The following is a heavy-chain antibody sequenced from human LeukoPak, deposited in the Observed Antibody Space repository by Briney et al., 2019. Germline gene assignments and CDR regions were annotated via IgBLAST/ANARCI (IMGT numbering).Heavy chain of an antibody. CDR3: ARTLYCSSTSCYSRGYYDL. V-gene: IGHV1-69*01. CDR1: GGTFSSYA. J-gene: IGHJ4*02. CDR2: IIPIFGTA. D-gene: IGHD2-2*01. Sequence: ASVKVSCKASGGTFSSYAISWVRQAPGQGLEWMGGIIPIFGTANYAQKFEGRVTITADESTSTAYMELSSLRSEDTAVYYCARTLYCSSTSCYSRGYYDLWGQGTLVTVSS.